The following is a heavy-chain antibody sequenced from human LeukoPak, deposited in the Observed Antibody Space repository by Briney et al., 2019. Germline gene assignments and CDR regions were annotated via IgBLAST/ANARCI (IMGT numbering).Heavy chain of an antibody. CDR1: GGSISSYY. V-gene: IGHV4-4*07. D-gene: IGHD4-11*01. CDR2: IYTSGST. Sequence: SETPSLTCTVSGGSISSYYWSWIRQPAGKGLEWIGRIYTSGSTNYNPSLKSRVTMSVDTSKNQFSLKLSSVTAADTAVYYCAREGSVNSNFYYYYYYYMDVWGKGTTVTISS. CDR3: AREGSVNSNFYYYYYYYMDV. J-gene: IGHJ6*03.